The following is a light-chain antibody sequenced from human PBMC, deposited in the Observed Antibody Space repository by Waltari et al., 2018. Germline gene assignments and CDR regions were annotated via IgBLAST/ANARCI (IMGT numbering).Light chain of an antibody. CDR1: SRDIGNYNL. J-gene: IGLJ3*02. V-gene: IGLV2-23*02. CDR3: CSYAGSAISV. Sequence: QSALTQTATVSGSPGQSITISCSGTSRDIGNYNLVSWYQQHPGKAPTLIIYDVNKRPSGVSNRFSGSKSGNTAFLTISGLQTADEADYYGCSYAGSAISVFGGGTKVTVL. CDR2: DVN.